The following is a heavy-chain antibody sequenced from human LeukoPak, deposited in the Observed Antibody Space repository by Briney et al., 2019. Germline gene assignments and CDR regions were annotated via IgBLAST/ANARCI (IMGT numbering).Heavy chain of an antibody. CDR1: GFTFSTFG. D-gene: IGHD3-10*01. Sequence: GRSLRLSCAASGFTFSTFGMHWVRQAPGTGLEWVAVISYDGNNQYYSDSVKGRFTISRDNSKNTLYLQVNSLRPEDTALYYCAKEHMLRGVIYWFDPWGQGTLVTVSS. J-gene: IGHJ5*02. CDR2: ISYDGNNQ. CDR3: AKEHMLRGVIYWFDP. V-gene: IGHV3-30*18.